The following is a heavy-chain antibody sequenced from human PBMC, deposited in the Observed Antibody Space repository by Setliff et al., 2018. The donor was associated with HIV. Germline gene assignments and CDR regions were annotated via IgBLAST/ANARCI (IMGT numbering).Heavy chain of an antibody. CDR1: GFTFSSYG. J-gene: IGHJ6*02. V-gene: IGHV3-30*02. Sequence: PGGSLRLSCAASGFTFSSYGMHWVRQAPGKGLEWVAFIRYDGSNKYYVDSVKGRFTISRDNARSSMYLQMNSLRAEDTAIYYCARKFRPGHGVDVWGQGTTVTVSS. D-gene: IGHD3-10*01. CDR3: ARKFRPGHGVDV. CDR2: IRYDGSNK.